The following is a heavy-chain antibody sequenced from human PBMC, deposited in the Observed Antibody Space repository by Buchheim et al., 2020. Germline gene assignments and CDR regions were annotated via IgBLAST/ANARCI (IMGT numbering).Heavy chain of an antibody. CDR3: ARGSPRYYYDSSGYSNGPLFDY. CDR2: IYWDDDK. V-gene: IGHV2-5*02. D-gene: IGHD3-22*01. Sequence: QITLKESGPTLVKPTQTLTLTCTFSGFSLSTSGVGVGWIRQPPGKALEWLALIYWDDDKRYSPSLKSRLTITQDTSKNQVVLTMTNMDPVDTATYYCARGSPRYYYDSSGYSNGPLFDYWGQGTL. J-gene: IGHJ4*02. CDR1: GFSLSTSGVG.